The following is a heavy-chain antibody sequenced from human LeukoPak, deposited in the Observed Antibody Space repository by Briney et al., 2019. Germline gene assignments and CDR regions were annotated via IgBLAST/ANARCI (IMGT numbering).Heavy chain of an antibody. CDR3: ARVAGFGERGMDV. D-gene: IGHD3-10*01. J-gene: IGHJ6*02. Sequence: EASVKVSCKDSGYQFISYTMSWVRQAPGQGLEWMGWINTKTANPTYAQDFTGRFVFSLDTSVSTAYLQISGLKAGDTAVYYCARVAGFGERGMDVWGQGTTVTVSS. V-gene: IGHV7-4-1*02. CDR2: INTKTANP. CDR1: GYQFISYT.